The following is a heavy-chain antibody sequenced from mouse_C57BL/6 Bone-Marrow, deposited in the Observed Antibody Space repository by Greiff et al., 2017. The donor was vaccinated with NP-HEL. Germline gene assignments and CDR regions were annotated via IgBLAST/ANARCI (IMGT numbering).Heavy chain of an antibody. D-gene: IGHD1-1*02. V-gene: IGHV5-12*01. J-gene: IGHJ3*01. Sequence: EVHLVESGGGLVQPGGSLKLSCAASGFTFTDYYMYWVRQTPEKRLEWVAYISNGGGSTYYPDTVKGRFTISRDNAKNTLYLQMSRLKSEDTAMYYCAGHNYGAFAYWGQGTLVTVSA. CDR1: GFTFTDYY. CDR3: AGHNYGAFAY. CDR2: ISNGGGST.